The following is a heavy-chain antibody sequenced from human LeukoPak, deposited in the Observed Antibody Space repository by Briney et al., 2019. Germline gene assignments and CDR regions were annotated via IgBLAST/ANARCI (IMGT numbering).Heavy chain of an antibody. J-gene: IGHJ4*02. CDR3: ARGMVAGRLFDY. CDR1: GGSISSYY. D-gene: IGHD6-19*01. Sequence: SETLSLTCTVSGGSISSYYWSWIRQPPGKGLEWIGYIYYSGSTNYNPSLKSRVTISVDTSKNQSSLKLSSVTAADTAVYYCARGMVAGRLFDYWGQGTLVTVSS. CDR2: IYYSGST. V-gene: IGHV4-59*12.